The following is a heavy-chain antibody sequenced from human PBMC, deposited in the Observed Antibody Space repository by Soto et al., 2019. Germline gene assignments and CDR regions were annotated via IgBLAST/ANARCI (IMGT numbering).Heavy chain of an antibody. V-gene: IGHV4-34*01. CDR2: INHSGST. J-gene: IGHJ5*02. Sequence: QVQLQQWGAGLLKPSETLSLTCAVYGGSFSGYYWSWIRQPPGKGLECIGEINHSGSTNYNPSLKSRVPISVDTSKNQFSLKLSSVTAADTAVYYCASQSRYCSSTSCYGWWFDPWGQGTLVTVSS. D-gene: IGHD2-2*01. CDR3: ASQSRYCSSTSCYGWWFDP. CDR1: GGSFSGYY.